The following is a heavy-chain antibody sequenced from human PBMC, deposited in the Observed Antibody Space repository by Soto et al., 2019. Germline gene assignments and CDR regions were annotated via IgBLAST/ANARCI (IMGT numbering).Heavy chain of an antibody. D-gene: IGHD5-18*01. V-gene: IGHV4-59*01. CDR2: TYYSGST. CDR3: AREGYNFGPFDY. J-gene: IGHJ4*02. Sequence: LETLSLTWTVSGGSSSSYYWSWIRQPPGKGLEWIAYTYYSGSTNYNSSLKSRVTISIDTSKNQFSLKFNSVTAADTAVYYCAREGYNFGPFDYWGQGALVTVSS. CDR1: GGSSSSYY.